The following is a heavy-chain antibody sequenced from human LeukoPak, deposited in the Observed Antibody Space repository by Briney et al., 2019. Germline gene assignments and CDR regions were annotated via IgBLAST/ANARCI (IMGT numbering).Heavy chain of an antibody. V-gene: IGHV3-30-3*01. D-gene: IGHD3-22*01. CDR3: ARGGGYYTNDMAV. Sequence: PGRSLRLSCAASGFIFRIYAMHWVRQAPGKGLEWVAVISFDGSNEYYADSVKGRFTISRDDSKNTLDLQMSRLRVEDTAVYYCARGGGYYTNDMAVWGQGTTVAVSS. CDR2: ISFDGSNE. J-gene: IGHJ6*02. CDR1: GFIFRIYA.